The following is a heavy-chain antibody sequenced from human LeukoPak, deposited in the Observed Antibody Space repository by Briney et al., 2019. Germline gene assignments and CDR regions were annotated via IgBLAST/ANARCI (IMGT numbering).Heavy chain of an antibody. V-gene: IGHV1-69*13. J-gene: IGHJ4*02. CDR3: ASSVGVVIIRWPDY. Sequence: ASVKVSCKASGGTFSSYAFSWVRQAPGQGLEWMGGIIPIFGTANNAQKFQGRVTITADESTSTAYMELSRLRSEDTAVYYCASSVGVVIIRWPDYWGQGTLVTVSS. D-gene: IGHD3-3*01. CDR2: IIPIFGTA. CDR1: GGTFSSYA.